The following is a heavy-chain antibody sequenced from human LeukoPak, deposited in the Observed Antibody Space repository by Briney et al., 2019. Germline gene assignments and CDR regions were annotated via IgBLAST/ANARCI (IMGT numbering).Heavy chain of an antibody. J-gene: IGHJ4*02. D-gene: IGHD3-10*01. CDR3: AKDPLVRGVTYDY. CDR1: GFTFSSYA. CDR2: ISGSGGST. Sequence: PWGSLRLSCAASGFTFSSYAMSWVRQAPGKGLEWVSAISGSGGSTYYADSVKGRFTISTDNSKNTMYLQMNSLRAEDTAVYYCAKDPLVRGVTYDYWGQGTLVTVSS. V-gene: IGHV3-23*01.